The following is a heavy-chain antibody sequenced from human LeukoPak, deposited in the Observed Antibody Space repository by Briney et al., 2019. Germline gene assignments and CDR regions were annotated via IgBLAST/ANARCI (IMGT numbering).Heavy chain of an antibody. CDR1: GGSISSGDYY. J-gene: IGHJ4*02. V-gene: IGHV4-30-4*08. CDR2: IYYSGST. CDR3: ASSKEYQLLKNDY. Sequence: PSETLSLTCTVSGGSISSGDYYWSWIRQPPGKGLEWIGYIYYSGSTYYNPSLKSRVTISVDTSKNQFSLKLGSVTAADTAVYYCASSKEYQLLKNDYWGQGTLVTVSS. D-gene: IGHD2-2*01.